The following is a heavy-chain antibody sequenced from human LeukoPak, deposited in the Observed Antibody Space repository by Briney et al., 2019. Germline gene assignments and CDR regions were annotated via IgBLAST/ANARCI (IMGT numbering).Heavy chain of an antibody. Sequence: GGALRLSCAASGFTFDDYGMSWVRQAPGKGLEGVSGINWNGGSTGYADSVKGRFTISRDNAKNSLYLQMNSLRAEDTALYYCARFDIAVAGNYFDYWGQGTLVTVSS. J-gene: IGHJ4*02. D-gene: IGHD6-19*01. CDR2: INWNGGST. V-gene: IGHV3-20*04. CDR3: ARFDIAVAGNYFDY. CDR1: GFTFDDYG.